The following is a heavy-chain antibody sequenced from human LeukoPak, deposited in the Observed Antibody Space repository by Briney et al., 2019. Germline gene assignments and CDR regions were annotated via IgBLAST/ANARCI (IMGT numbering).Heavy chain of an antibody. CDR1: GFTFSSYA. J-gene: IGHJ4*02. V-gene: IGHV3-30-3*01. CDR3: ASRQMARYDSSGYYRVY. CDR2: ISYDGSNK. D-gene: IGHD3-22*01. Sequence: GGSLRLSCAASGFTFSSYAMHWVRQAPGKGLEWVAVISYDGSNKYYADSVKGRFTISRDNSKNTLYLQMNSLRAEDTAVYYCASRQMARYDSSGYYRVYWGQGTLVTVSS.